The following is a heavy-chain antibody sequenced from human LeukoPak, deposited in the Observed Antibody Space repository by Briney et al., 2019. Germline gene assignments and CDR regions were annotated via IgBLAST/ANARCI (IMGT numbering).Heavy chain of an antibody. J-gene: IGHJ4*02. CDR1: TVTFNGYW. V-gene: IGHV3-7*01. Sequence: GGSLRLSCAASTVTFNGYWMMWVRQAPGKGLQWVASIKEDGSAEFYADSVKGRFTISRDDAKNSLSLQMNSLRAEDTAVYYCARDDGDFWGQGTLVTVS. CDR3: ARDDGDF. CDR2: IKEDGSAE.